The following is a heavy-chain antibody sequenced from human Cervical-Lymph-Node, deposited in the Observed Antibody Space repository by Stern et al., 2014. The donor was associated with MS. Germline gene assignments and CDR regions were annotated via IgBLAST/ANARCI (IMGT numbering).Heavy chain of an antibody. Sequence: EVQLLESGGGLVQPGGSLRLSCAASGFTFSSYAMSWVRQAPGKGLEWVSTISGSGVSTYYADSVKGRFTISRDNSKSTQYLQMNSLRAEDTAVYYCAKHFYIAVVPVAFFDNWGQGTLVTVYS. J-gene: IGHJ4*02. V-gene: IGHV3-23*01. CDR3: AKHFYIAVVPVAFFDN. D-gene: IGHD2-2*01. CDR2: ISGSGVST. CDR1: GFTFSSYA.